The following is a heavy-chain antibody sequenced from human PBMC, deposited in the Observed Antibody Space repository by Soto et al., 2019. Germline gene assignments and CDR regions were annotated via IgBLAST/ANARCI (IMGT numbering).Heavy chain of an antibody. V-gene: IGHV2-5*02. CDR3: AHRLVADRAPWAWAYYDY. CDR1: GLSLNTNGVG. CDR2: IYWDNDK. Sequence: SGPTLVNPTETLTLTCSFSGLSLNTNGVGVGWVRQPPGKALEWLALIYWDNDKYYNPCLRARLTITKDTSKSQVVLTLANVDPVDTATYSCAHRLVADRAPWAWAYYDYWGLGTLVPVSS. J-gene: IGHJ4*02. D-gene: IGHD3-22*01.